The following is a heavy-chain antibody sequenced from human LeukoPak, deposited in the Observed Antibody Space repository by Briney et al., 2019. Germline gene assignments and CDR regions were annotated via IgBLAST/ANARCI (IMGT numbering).Heavy chain of an antibody. V-gene: IGHV3-23*01. CDR2: IGGSGGST. CDR1: GITLSNYG. D-gene: IGHD3-10*01. J-gene: IGHJ4*02. Sequence: GGSLRLSCAVSGITLSNYGMSWVRQAPGKGLEWVSTIGGSGGSTYYADSVKGRFTISRDNSKNTLYLQMNSLRAEDTAVYYCAKDRNYYGSGSSNYWGQGTLVTVSS. CDR3: AKDRNYYGSGSSNY.